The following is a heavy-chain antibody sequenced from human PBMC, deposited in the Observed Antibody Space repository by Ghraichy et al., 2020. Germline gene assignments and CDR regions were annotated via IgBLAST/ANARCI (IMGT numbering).Heavy chain of an antibody. V-gene: IGHV4-34*01. J-gene: IGHJ4*02. CDR3: ALLPFWYDSARADY. Sequence: SETLSLTCAVYGGSFSGYYWSWIRQPPGKGLEWIGEINHSGSTNYNPSLKSRVTISVDTSKNQFSLKLSSVTAADTAVYYCALLPFWYDSARADYWGQGTLVTVSS. CDR2: INHSGST. CDR1: GGSFSGYY. D-gene: IGHD3-22*01.